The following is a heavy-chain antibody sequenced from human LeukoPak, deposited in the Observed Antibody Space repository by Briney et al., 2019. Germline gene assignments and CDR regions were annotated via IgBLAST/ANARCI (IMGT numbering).Heavy chain of an antibody. Sequence: PSETLSLTCTVSGGSISSYYWSWIRQPPGKGLGWIGYIYYSGSTNYNPSLKSRVTISVDTSKNQFSLKLSSVTAADTAVYYCARVAILGVVISAFDIWGQGTMVTVSS. V-gene: IGHV4-59*01. D-gene: IGHD3-3*01. CDR1: GGSISSYY. CDR2: IYYSGST. J-gene: IGHJ3*02. CDR3: ARVAILGVVISAFDI.